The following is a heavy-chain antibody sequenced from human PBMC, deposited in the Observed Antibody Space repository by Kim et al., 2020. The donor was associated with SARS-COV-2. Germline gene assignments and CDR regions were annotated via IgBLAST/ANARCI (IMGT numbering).Heavy chain of an antibody. CDR3: ARDSYCTGGVCYWVY. V-gene: IGHV3-7*01. Sequence: GSGKCRYTLSRENAKNSLYLQMNSLRAEDTAVYYCARDSYCTGGVCYWVYWGQGTLVTVSS. D-gene: IGHD2-8*02. J-gene: IGHJ4*02.